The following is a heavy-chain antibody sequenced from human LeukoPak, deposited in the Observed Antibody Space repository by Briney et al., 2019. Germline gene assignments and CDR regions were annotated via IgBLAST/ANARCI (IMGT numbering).Heavy chain of an antibody. D-gene: IGHD3-10*01. V-gene: IGHV3-30-3*01. CDR2: ISYDGSNK. CDR3: ASGSGSYYNRGAFDI. CDR1: GFTFSSYA. Sequence: GGSLRLSCAASGFTFSSYAMHWVRQAPGKGLEWVAVISYDGSNKYYADSVKGRFTISRDNSKNTLYLQMNSLRAEDTAVYYCASGSGSYYNRGAFDIWGQGTMVTVSS. J-gene: IGHJ3*02.